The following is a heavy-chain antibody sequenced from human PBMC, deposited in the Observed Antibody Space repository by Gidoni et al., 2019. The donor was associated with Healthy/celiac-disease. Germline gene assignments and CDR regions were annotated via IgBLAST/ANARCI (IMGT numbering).Heavy chain of an antibody. Sequence: EVQLVESGGGLVQPGGSLRLSCAASGFTFDDYAMHSVRQAPGKGREWVSGISWNSGSIGYADSVKGRFTISRDNAKNSLYLQMNSLRAEDTALYYCAKDGGYCSSTSCYYFDYWGQGTLVTVSS. CDR1: GFTFDDYA. CDR3: AKDGGYCSSTSCYYFDY. D-gene: IGHD2-2*01. CDR2: ISWNSGSI. V-gene: IGHV3-9*01. J-gene: IGHJ4*02.